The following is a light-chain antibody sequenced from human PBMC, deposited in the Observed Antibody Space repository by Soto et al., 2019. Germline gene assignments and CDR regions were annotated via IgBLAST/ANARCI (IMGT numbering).Light chain of an antibody. V-gene: IGLV4-69*01. CDR3: QTWGTGIQGV. Sequence: QAVLTQSPSASASLGASVKLTCTLSSGHSSYAIAWHQQQPEKGPRYLMKLNSDGSHSKGDGIPDRFSGSSSGAERYLTISSLQSEDEADYYCQTWGTGIQGVFCGGTKLTVL. CDR2: LNSDGSH. CDR1: SGHSSYA. J-gene: IGLJ3*02.